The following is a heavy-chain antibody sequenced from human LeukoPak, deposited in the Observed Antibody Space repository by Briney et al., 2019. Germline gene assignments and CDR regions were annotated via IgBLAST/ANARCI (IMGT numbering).Heavy chain of an antibody. CDR1: GGTFSSYA. CDR2: IIPIFGTA. D-gene: IGHD6-6*01. CDR3: ARERYGSSSKRGMDY. Sequence: SVKVSCKASGGTFSSYAISWVRQAPGQGLEWMGGIIPIFGTANYAQKFQGRVTITVDESTSTAYMELSSLRSEDTAVYYCARERYGSSSKRGMDYWGQGTLVTVSS. V-gene: IGHV1-69*13. J-gene: IGHJ4*02.